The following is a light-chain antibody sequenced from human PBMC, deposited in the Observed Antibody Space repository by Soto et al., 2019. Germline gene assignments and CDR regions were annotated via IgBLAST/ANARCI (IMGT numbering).Light chain of an antibody. CDR3: QRYNGAPLT. CDR2: AAS. V-gene: IGKV1-27*01. J-gene: IGKJ4*01. CDR1: QDIRKY. Sequence: DIQMTQSPSSLSAYIGDRVNNTCRASQDIRKYLAWYQHKPGKGPRLLISAASTLQSGVPSRFSGSGSGTDYTLSISSLQSEDVGDYYCQRYNGAPLTFGGGTKLEI.